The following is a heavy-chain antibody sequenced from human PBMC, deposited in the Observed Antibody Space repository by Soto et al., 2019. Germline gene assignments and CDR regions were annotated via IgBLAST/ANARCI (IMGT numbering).Heavy chain of an antibody. Sequence: ASVKVSCKASGYTFTGYYMHCVRQAPGQGLEWMGWINPNSGGTNYAQKFQGWVTMTRDTSISTAYMELSRLRSDDTAVYYCARDRAGVRGIVVVVAEPQGDDAFDIWGQGTMVTVSS. J-gene: IGHJ3*02. D-gene: IGHD2-15*01. CDR1: GYTFTGYY. V-gene: IGHV1-2*04. CDR3: ARDRAGVRGIVVVVAEPQGDDAFDI. CDR2: INPNSGGT.